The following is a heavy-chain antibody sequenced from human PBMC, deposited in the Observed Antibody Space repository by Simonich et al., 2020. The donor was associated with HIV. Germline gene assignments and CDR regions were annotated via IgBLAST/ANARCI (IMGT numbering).Heavy chain of an antibody. CDR2: INHSGST. J-gene: IGHJ4*02. Sequence: QVQLQQWGAGLLKPSETLSLTCAVYGGSFSGYYWSWIRQPPGKGLEGIGEINHSGSTNDNPSLKSRVTISVETSKNQFSLKLSSVTAADTAVYYCARRHPTTVTTPYFDYWGQGTLVTVSS. CDR1: GGSFSGYY. CDR3: ARRHPTTVTTPYFDY. V-gene: IGHV4-34*01. D-gene: IGHD4-17*01.